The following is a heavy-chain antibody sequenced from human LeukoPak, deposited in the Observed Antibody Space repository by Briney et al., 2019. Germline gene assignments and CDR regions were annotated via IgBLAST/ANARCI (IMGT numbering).Heavy chain of an antibody. V-gene: IGHV1-46*01. CDR2: INPSGGST. CDR3: ARETPDPYSSSWYGHYYYYMDV. Sequence: ASVKVSCKASGYTFTSYYMHWVRQAPGQGLEWMGIINPSGGSTSYAQKFQGRVTMTRDMSTSTVYMELSSLRSEDTAVYYCARETPDPYSSSWYGHYYYYMDVWGKGTTVTVSS. J-gene: IGHJ6*03. CDR1: GYTFTSYY. D-gene: IGHD6-13*01.